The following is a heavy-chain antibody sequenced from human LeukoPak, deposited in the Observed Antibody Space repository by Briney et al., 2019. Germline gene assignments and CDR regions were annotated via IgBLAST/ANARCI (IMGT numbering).Heavy chain of an antibody. CDR2: ISCSGGST. J-gene: IGHJ6*03. CDR1: GFTFSGYG. Sequence: GGSLRLSCAASGFTFSGYGMSWVRQAPGKGLEWVPTISCSGGSTYYADSVKGRFTISRDNAKNSLYLQMNSLRAEDTAVYYCARPPYYDFWSGYYLYYYYMDVWGKGTTVTVSS. CDR3: ARPPYYDFWSGYYLYYYYMDV. D-gene: IGHD3-3*01. V-gene: IGHV3-21*01.